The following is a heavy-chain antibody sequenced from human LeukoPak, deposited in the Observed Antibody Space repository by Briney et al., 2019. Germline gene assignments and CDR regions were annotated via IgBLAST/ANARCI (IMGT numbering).Heavy chain of an antibody. Sequence: GGSLRLSCAASGFTFDDYGMSWVRQGPGKGLEWVSGINWNGDSTGYADSQKGRFTISRDNAKNSLYLQMSSLRAEDTALYYCARDYRDTAMVTWFDPWGQGTLVTVSS. CDR2: INWNGDST. J-gene: IGHJ5*02. CDR1: GFTFDDYG. D-gene: IGHD5-18*01. V-gene: IGHV3-20*04. CDR3: ARDYRDTAMVTWFDP.